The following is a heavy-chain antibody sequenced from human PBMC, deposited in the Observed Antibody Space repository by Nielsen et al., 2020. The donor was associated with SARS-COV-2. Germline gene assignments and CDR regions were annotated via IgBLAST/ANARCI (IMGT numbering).Heavy chain of an antibody. J-gene: IGHJ5*02. Sequence: VREAPGKGLEWIGEIYHSGSTNYNPSLKSRVTISVDKSKNQFSLKLSSVTAADTAVYYCARRRELLGVVWFDPWGQGTLVTVSS. V-gene: IGHV4-4*02. CDR3: ARRRELLGVVWFDP. CDR2: IYHSGST. D-gene: IGHD1-7*01.